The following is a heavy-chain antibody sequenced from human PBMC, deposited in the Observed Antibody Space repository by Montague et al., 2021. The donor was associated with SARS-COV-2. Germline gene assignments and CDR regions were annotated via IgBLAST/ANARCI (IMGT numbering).Heavy chain of an antibody. Sequence: ETLSLTCTVAGGSISSYYWSWIRQPPGKGLEWIGNIYYSGSTDXXPSLKSRVTISVDTSKNQFSLKPSSVTAADTAVYYCARGTGLLSRASYGMDVWGQGITVTVSS. V-gene: IGHV4-59*01. CDR1: GGSISSYY. J-gene: IGHJ6*02. CDR2: IYYSGST. CDR3: ARGTGLLSRASYGMDV. D-gene: IGHD2-21*02.